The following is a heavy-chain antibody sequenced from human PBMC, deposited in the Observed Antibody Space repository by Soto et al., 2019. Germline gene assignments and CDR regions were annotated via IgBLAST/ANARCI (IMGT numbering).Heavy chain of an antibody. CDR2: IDPSDSYT. CDR1: GYSFTSYW. Sequence: GESLKISCKGSGYSFTSYWISWVRQMPGKGLEWMGRIDPSDSYTNYSPSFQGHVTISADKSISTAYLQWSSLKASDTAMYYCAWVDYYGSGSVPPQFDYWGQGTLVTVSS. J-gene: IGHJ4*02. CDR3: AWVDYYGSGSVPPQFDY. D-gene: IGHD3-10*01. V-gene: IGHV5-10-1*01.